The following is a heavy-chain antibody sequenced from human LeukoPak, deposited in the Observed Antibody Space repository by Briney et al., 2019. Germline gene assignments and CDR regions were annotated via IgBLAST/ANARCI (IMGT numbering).Heavy chain of an antibody. D-gene: IGHD5-24*01. CDR2: IYSGGST. J-gene: IGHJ4*02. V-gene: IGHV3-66*01. CDR1: GFTVSSNY. CDR3: ARNRGDGYNFGYFDF. Sequence: GGSLRLSCAASGFTVSSNYMNWVRQAPGKGLEWVSVIYSGGSTYYADSVKGRFTITRDNSKNTLYLQMNSLRAEDTAVYYCARNRGDGYNFGYFDFWGQGTLVTVSS.